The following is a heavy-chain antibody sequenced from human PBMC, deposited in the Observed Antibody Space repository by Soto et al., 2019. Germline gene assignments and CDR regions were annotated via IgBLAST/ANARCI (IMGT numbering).Heavy chain of an antibody. Sequence: TASGFTFSSYAMSWVRQAPGKGLEWVSGISGSGDSTYYADSVKGRFTISRDNSKNTLYLQMNSLRAEDTAVYYCAKGVPGIAVAGTGYFQHWGQGTLVTVSS. D-gene: IGHD6-19*01. J-gene: IGHJ1*01. CDR3: AKGVPGIAVAGTGYFQH. CDR2: ISGSGDST. CDR1: GFTFSSYA. V-gene: IGHV3-23*01.